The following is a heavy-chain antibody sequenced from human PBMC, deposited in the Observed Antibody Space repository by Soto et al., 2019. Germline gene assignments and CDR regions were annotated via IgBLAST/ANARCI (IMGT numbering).Heavy chain of an antibody. D-gene: IGHD3-10*01. CDR1: GGSISSGDYY. Sequence: SETLSLTCTVSGGSISSGDYYWSWIRHHPGKGLEWIGDINYSGSTNYNPSLESRVTISVDTSKNQFSLKLSSVTAADTAVYYCARVLYGSGSYYIEYFDYWGQGTLVTVSS. CDR2: INYSGST. CDR3: ARVLYGSGSYYIEYFDY. J-gene: IGHJ4*02. V-gene: IGHV4-39*07.